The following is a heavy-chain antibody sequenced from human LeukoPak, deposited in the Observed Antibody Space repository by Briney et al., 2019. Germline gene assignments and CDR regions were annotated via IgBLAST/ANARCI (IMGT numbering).Heavy chain of an antibody. CDR3: TREGILAGVDY. CDR1: GFTFSTYW. Sequence: GGSLRLSCAASGFTFSTYWMTWVRQTPGRGLEWVANIKKDGSQKYYVDSVKGRFTISRDNAKNSMSLQMNSLRAEDTAVYYCTREGILAGVDYWGQGTLVTVSS. D-gene: IGHD6-13*01. J-gene: IGHJ4*02. V-gene: IGHV3-7*01. CDR2: IKKDGSQK.